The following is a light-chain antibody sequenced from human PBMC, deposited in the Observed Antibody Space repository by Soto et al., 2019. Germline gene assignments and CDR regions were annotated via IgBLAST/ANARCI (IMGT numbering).Light chain of an antibody. Sequence: QSVLTQPASVSGSPGQSITISCTGTSSDVGGYNYVSWYQQHPGKAPKLMIYDVSNRPSGVSNRFSGSKSGNTASLTTSGLQAEDEAEYSCSSYTSSSTPIFGTGTKVTVL. CDR3: SSYTSSSTPI. CDR2: DVS. J-gene: IGLJ1*01. CDR1: SSDVGGYNY. V-gene: IGLV2-14*01.